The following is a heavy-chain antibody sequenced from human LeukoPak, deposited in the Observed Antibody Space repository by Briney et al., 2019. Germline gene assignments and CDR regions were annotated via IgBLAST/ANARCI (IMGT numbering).Heavy chain of an antibody. D-gene: IGHD3-10*01. CDR2: IYYSGSP. J-gene: IGHJ4*02. CDR1: GGSISSSSYY. V-gene: IGHV4-39*01. Sequence: PSETLSLTCTVSGGSISSSSYYWGWIRQPPGKGLEWIGSIYYSGSPYYNPSLKSRVPISVDTSKNQFSLKLSSMTAADTAVYYGSRHAGWFGELLPLDYWGQGTLVTVSS. CDR3: SRHAGWFGELLPLDY.